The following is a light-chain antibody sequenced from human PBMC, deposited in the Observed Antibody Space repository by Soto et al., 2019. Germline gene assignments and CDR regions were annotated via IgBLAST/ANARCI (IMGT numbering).Light chain of an antibody. CDR3: QQYNNWPIFT. J-gene: IGKJ3*01. CDR2: DAS. V-gene: IGKV3-15*01. CDR1: QSVSSN. Sequence: IVLTQSPATLSVSPGDRATLFCRASQSVSSNLAWYQQTPGQAPRLLIYDASTRATGIPARFSGSGSGIEFTLTISSLQSEDFAVYSCQQYNNWPIFTFGPGTKVDIK.